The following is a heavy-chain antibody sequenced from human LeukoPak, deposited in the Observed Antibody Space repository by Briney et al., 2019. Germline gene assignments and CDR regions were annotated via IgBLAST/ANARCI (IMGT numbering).Heavy chain of an antibody. J-gene: IGHJ4*02. CDR1: GFTFSDYY. D-gene: IGHD3-22*01. V-gene: IGHV3-11*01. CDR2: ISSSGSTI. CDR3: ARGGPNYYDSSGRIDY. Sequence: GGSPRLSCAASGFTFSDYYMSWIRQAPGKGLEWVSYISSSGSTIYYADSVKGRFTISRDNAKNSLYLQMKSLRAEDTAVYYCARGGPNYYDSSGRIDYWGQGTLVTVSS.